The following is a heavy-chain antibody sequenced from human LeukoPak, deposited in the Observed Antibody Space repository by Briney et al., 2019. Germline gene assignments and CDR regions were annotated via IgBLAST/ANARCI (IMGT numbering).Heavy chain of an antibody. V-gene: IGHV3-74*01. CDR1: GFTFSSYW. J-gene: IGHJ5*02. D-gene: IGHD2-2*01. Sequence: GGSLRLSCAASGFTFSSYWMHWVRQAPGKGLVWVSRINSDGSSTSYADSVKGRFTISRDNAKNTLYLQMNSLRAEDTAVYYCARDTKYCSSTSCWDWFDPWGQGTLVTVS. CDR3: ARDTKYCSSTSCWDWFDP. CDR2: INSDGSST.